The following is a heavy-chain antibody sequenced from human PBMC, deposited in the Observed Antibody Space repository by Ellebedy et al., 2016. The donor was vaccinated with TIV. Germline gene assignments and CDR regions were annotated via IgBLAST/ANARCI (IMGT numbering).Heavy chain of an antibody. CDR1: GYTFSSYL. V-gene: IGHV1-46*01. CDR2: INPNDDTT. Sequence: ASVQVSCKASGYTFSSYLMHWVRQAPGQGLEYMGKINPNDDTTSYAQKLQGRVTMTRDTSTSIVYMELRSLRSEDAAVYYCARRRGVSGEFDYWGQGTLVTVSS. J-gene: IGHJ4*02. CDR3: ARRRGVSGEFDY. D-gene: IGHD1-26*01.